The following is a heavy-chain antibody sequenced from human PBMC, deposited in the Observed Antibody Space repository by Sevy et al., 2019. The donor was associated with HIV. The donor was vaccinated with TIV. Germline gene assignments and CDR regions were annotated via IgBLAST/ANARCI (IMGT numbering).Heavy chain of an antibody. Sequence: SETLSLTCAVYGGSFSGYYWSWIRQPPGKGMEWIGGIKHSGSTNYNPSLKSRVTISVDTSKNQFSLKLSSVTDADTAVYYCARVSYGSGNYWGQGTLVTVST. CDR3: ARVSYGSGNY. D-gene: IGHD3-10*01. J-gene: IGHJ4*02. V-gene: IGHV4-34*01. CDR1: GGSFSGYY. CDR2: IKHSGST.